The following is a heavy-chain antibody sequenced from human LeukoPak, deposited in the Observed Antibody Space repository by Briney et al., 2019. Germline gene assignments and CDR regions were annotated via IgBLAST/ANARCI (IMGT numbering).Heavy chain of an antibody. CDR1: GGSITSHY. V-gene: IGHV4-4*07. Sequence: PSETLSLTCTVSGGSITSHYWSWIRQPAGKGLEWLGRIYSTGTTAYNASLKSRLTMSVDTSKSQCSLQLNSVTAADTAVYYCVRVGETWSNGGYFDYWGQGTLVTVSS. J-gene: IGHJ4*01. D-gene: IGHD7-27*01. CDR3: VRVGETWSNGGYFDY. CDR2: IYSTGTT.